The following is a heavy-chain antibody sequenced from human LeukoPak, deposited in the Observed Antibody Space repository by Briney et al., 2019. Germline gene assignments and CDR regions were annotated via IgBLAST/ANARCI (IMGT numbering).Heavy chain of an antibody. CDR1: GGSFSGYY. D-gene: IGHD2-2*01. V-gene: IGHV4-34*01. J-gene: IGHJ3*02. Sequence: SETLSLNCALYGGSFSGYYWSWIRQSPGKGLEWLGQINPSGYTNYKPSLKSRVTMLVDTSKNQFSLKLISMTAADTAVYYCARQPLNCTSTNCHAFDIWGQGTMVTVSS. CDR2: INPSGYT. CDR3: ARQPLNCTSTNCHAFDI.